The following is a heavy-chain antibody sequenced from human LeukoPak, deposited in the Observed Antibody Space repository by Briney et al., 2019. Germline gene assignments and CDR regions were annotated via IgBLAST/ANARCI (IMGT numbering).Heavy chain of an antibody. Sequence: GSLRLSCAASGFTFSSYEMNWVRQAPGKGLEWVSYISSSGSTIYYADSVKGRFTISRDNAKNPLYLQMNSLRAEDTAVYYCAELGITMIGGVWGKGTTVTISS. D-gene: IGHD3-10*02. CDR1: GFTFSSYE. CDR3: AELGITMIGGV. CDR2: ISSSGSTI. J-gene: IGHJ6*04. V-gene: IGHV3-48*03.